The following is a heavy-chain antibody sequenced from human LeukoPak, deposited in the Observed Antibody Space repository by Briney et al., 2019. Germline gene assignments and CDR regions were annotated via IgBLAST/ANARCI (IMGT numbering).Heavy chain of an antibody. CDR1: GGSISSYY. D-gene: IGHD5-18*01. Sequence: PAETLSLTCNVSGGSISSYYWSWIRQPPGKGLEWIGYIYYSGSTNYNTSLKSRVTISVDTSKNQFSLKLSSVTAADTAVYYCARGWLGYSYGYGPLYYYGMDVWGQGTTVTVSS. CDR3: ARGWLGYSYGYGPLYYYGMDV. V-gene: IGHV4-59*01. J-gene: IGHJ6*02. CDR2: IYYSGST.